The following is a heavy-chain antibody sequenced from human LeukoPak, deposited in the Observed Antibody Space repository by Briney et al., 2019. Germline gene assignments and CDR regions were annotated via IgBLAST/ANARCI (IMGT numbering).Heavy chain of an antibody. CDR1: GYTFTGYY. CDR3: ARARITMVRGVDGFGY. D-gene: IGHD3-10*01. Sequence: ASVKVFCKASGYTFTGYYMHWVRQAPGQGLEWMGWINPNSGGTNYAQKFQGRVTMTRDTSISTAYMELSRLRSDDTAVYYCARARITMVRGVDGFGYWGQGTLVTVSS. J-gene: IGHJ4*02. CDR2: INPNSGGT. V-gene: IGHV1-2*02.